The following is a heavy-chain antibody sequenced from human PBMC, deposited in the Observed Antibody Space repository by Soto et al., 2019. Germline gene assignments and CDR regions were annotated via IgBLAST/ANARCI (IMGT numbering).Heavy chain of an antibody. Sequence: SLRLSCAASGFTFDDYAMHWVRQAPGKGLEGVSGISWNSGSIGYADSVKGRFAISRDNAKNSLYLQMNSLRAEDTALYYCAKDAYCSSTSCYIWYYGMDVWGQGTTVTVSS. CDR3: AKDAYCSSTSCYIWYYGMDV. CDR2: ISWNSGSI. D-gene: IGHD2-2*02. J-gene: IGHJ6*02. CDR1: GFTFDDYA. V-gene: IGHV3-9*01.